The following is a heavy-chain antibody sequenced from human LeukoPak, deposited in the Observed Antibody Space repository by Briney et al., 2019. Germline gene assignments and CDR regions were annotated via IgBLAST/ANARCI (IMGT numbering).Heavy chain of an antibody. Sequence: SETLSLTCAVYGGSFSGYYWSWIRQPPGKGLEWIGEINHSGSTNYNPSLKSRVTISVDTSKNQFSLKLSSVTAADTAVYYCARYRDIVVVPAANLAFDIWGQGTMVTVSS. CDR3: ARYRDIVVVPAANLAFDI. J-gene: IGHJ3*02. CDR2: INHSGST. CDR1: GGSFSGYY. V-gene: IGHV4-34*01. D-gene: IGHD2-2*01.